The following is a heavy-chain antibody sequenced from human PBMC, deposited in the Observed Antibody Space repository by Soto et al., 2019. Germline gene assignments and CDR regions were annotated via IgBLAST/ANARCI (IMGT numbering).Heavy chain of an antibody. V-gene: IGHV5-10-1*01. Sequence: GASLKISCKGSGYTFTTYWITWVRQTPGKGLEWMGRIDPGNSYTSYNPSFQGHVTLSADMSISTAYLQWSGLKASDTAMYYCARGKYYYYGMDVWGQGTTVTVSS. D-gene: IGHD3-10*01. CDR1: GYTFTTYW. J-gene: IGHJ6*02. CDR3: ARGKYYYYGMDV. CDR2: IDPGNSYT.